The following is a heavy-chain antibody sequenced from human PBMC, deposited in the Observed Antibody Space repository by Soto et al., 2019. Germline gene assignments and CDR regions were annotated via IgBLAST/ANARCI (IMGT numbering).Heavy chain of an antibody. CDR3: VKRWGALVSFDLDY. CDR1: GFTFSSYG. Sequence: GGSLRLSCSASGFTFSSYGMHWVRQAPGKGLEYVSAISGQGGTTYYADSVKGRFTISRDNSKNTLYLQMSSLRAGDTAVYYCVKRWGALVSFDLDYWGQGTLVTVSS. CDR2: ISGQGGTT. J-gene: IGHJ4*02. V-gene: IGHV3-64D*08. D-gene: IGHD1-26*01.